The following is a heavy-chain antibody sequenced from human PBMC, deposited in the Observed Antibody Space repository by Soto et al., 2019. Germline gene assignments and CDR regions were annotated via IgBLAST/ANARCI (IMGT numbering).Heavy chain of an antibody. CDR2: ISSSGSTI. Sequence: PGGSLRLSCAASGFTFSDYYMSWIRQAPGKGLEWVSYISSSGSTIYYADSVKGRFTISRDNAKNSLYLQMNSLRAEDTAVYYCARDLEVTLLGGVIPWYYGMDVWGQGTTVTVSS. CDR3: ARDLEVTLLGGVIPWYYGMDV. V-gene: IGHV3-11*01. CDR1: GFTFSDYY. J-gene: IGHJ6*02. D-gene: IGHD3-16*02.